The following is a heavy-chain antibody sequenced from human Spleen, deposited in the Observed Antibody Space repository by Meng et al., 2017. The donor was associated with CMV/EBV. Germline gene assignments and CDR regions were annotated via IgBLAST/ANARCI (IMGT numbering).Heavy chain of an antibody. CDR1: GFIFSSYW. CDR2: IDNDGNRI. J-gene: IGHJ5*02. Sequence: VQLVEAGGGLVQLGGSLRLSCFASGFIFSSYWMYWVRQAPGKGLVWVSRIDNDGNRISYADSVKGRFTISRDNAKNTVYLQMNSLRVEDTALYYCIRGGYYDAFDPWGQGTLVTVSS. D-gene: IGHD3-22*01. V-gene: IGHV3-74*01. CDR3: IRGGYYDAFDP.